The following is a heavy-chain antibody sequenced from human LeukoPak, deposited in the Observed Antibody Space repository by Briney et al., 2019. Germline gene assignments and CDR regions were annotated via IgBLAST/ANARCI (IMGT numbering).Heavy chain of an antibody. D-gene: IGHD6-6*01. J-gene: IGHJ4*02. CDR1: GFTFNSYG. V-gene: IGHV3-30*18. Sequence: GGSLRLSCAASGFTFNSYGMHWVRQAPGKGLEWVAVVSYDGSNKYYADSVKGRFTISRDNSKNTLYLQMNSLRAEDTAVYYCAKDWVRGSSVRYYFDYWGQGTLVTVSS. CDR3: AKDWVRGSSVRYYFDY. CDR2: VSYDGSNK.